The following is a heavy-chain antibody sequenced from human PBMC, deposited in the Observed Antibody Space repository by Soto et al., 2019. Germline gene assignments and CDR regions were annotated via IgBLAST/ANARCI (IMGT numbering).Heavy chain of an antibody. CDR1: GGYISSGGYY. J-gene: IGHJ4*02. D-gene: IGHD2-21*02. CDR2: IYYSGST. V-gene: IGHV4-31*03. CDR3: ARTALEGTAISH. Sequence: QVQLQESGPGLVKPSQTLSLTCTVSGGYISSGGYYWSWIRQQPGKGLEWIGYIYYSGSTYYNPSLKSRVTISVDTSKNQFSLKLSSVTAADTAVYYCARTALEGTAISHWGQGTLVTVSS.